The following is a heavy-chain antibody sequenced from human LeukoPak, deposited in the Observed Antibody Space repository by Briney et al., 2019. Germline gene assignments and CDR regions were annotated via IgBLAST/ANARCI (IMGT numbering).Heavy chain of an antibody. CDR3: ARLDNSGYYHIDY. V-gene: IGHV4-39*01. CDR2: IFYTGST. CDR1: GGSISSNRYY. Sequence: SETLSLTCTVSGGSISSNRYYWGWIRQPPGKGLKWIGNIFYTGSTYYNPALKSRVTISVDTSKNQFSLKLSSVTAADTAVYYCARLDNSGYYHIDYWGQGTLVSVSS. J-gene: IGHJ4*02. D-gene: IGHD3-22*01.